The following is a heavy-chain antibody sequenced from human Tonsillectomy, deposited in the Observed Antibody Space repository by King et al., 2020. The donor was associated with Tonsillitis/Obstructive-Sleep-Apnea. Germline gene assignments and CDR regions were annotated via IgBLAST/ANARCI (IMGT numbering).Heavy chain of an antibody. D-gene: IGHD3-10*01. CDR3: AKNYYGSGSLHVVDY. V-gene: IGHV3-30*04. Sequence: VQLVESGGGVVQPGRSLRLSCAASGFTFSHYAIHWVRQAPGKGLEWVTVISYDGGNKYYADSVKRRFTISRDNSKNTLFLQMNSLRTEDTAVYYCAKNYYGSGSLHVVDYWGQGTLVTVSS. CDR1: GFTFSHYA. J-gene: IGHJ4*02. CDR2: ISYDGGNK.